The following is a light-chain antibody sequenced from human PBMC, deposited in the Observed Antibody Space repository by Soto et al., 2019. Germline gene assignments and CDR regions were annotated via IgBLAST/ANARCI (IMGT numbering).Light chain of an antibody. V-gene: IGKV1-9*01. CDR2: PAS. CDR1: QTINDY. CDR3: QQYNNWPRAT. J-gene: IGKJ4*01. Sequence: DIQMTQSPSTLSASVGDRVTITCRASQTINDYLAWFQKKEGKAPELLIYPASTLQGGVPSRFSGHGSGTEFNLTISSLQSEDFGVYYCQQYNNWPRATFGGGTKVDIK.